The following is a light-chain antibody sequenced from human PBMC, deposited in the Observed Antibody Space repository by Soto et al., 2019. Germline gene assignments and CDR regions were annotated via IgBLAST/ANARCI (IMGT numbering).Light chain of an antibody. CDR3: QHRSTLPPA. V-gene: IGKV3-11*01. CDR2: DAS. CDR1: QSVGIY. Sequence: IVLTQSPATLSLSPGERATLSCRASQSVGIYLGWFQQRPGQAPRLLIFDASNSAAGIPARFSGGGSGTDFTLTINSLEPEDFAVYYCQHRSTLPPAFGQGTRLEIK. J-gene: IGKJ5*01.